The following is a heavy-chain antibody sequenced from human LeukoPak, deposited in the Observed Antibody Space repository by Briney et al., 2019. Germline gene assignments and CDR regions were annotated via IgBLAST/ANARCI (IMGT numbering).Heavy chain of an antibody. J-gene: IGHJ4*02. CDR3: VRDGYYGSGSY. D-gene: IGHD3-10*01. CDR2: IYSGGST. V-gene: IGHV3-53*01. CDR1: GFTFSRFG. Sequence: GSLRLSCAASGFTFSRFGMHWVRQAPGKGLEWVSVIYSGGSTYYADSVKGRFTISRDNSRNTLYLHMNSLRVEDTAMYHCVRDGYYGSGSYWGQGTLVTVSS.